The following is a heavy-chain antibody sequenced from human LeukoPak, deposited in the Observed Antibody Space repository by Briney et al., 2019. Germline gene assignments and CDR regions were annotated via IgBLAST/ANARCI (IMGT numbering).Heavy chain of an antibody. CDR1: GFTFSSYW. CDR2: INSDGSST. J-gene: IGHJ6*03. D-gene: IGHD2-21*01. V-gene: IGHV3-74*01. Sequence: GGSLRLSCAASGFTFSSYWMHWVRQAPGKGLVWVSRINSDGSSTSYADSVKGRFTISKDNAKNTLYLQMNSLRAEDTAVYYCARPTHIVVPYMDVWGKGTTVTVSS. CDR3: ARPTHIVVPYMDV.